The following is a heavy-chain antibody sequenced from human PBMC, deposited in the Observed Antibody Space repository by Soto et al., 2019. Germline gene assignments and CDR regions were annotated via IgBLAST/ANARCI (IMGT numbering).Heavy chain of an antibody. D-gene: IGHD5-12*01. CDR3: AGGRSGYGHFDY. J-gene: IGHJ4*02. CDR2: IYSGGST. Sequence: EVQLVESGGGLVQPGGSLRLSCAASGLTVSSNYMSWVRQAPGKGLEWVSVIYSGGSTYYADSVKGRFTISRDNSKNTRSLEMNGMRAEGRAVYYCAGGRSGYGHFDYWGQGTLVTVSS. V-gene: IGHV3-66*01. CDR1: GLTVSSNY.